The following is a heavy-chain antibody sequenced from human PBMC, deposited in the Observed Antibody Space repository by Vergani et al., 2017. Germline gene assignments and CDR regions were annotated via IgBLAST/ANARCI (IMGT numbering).Heavy chain of an antibody. CDR2: IYAEGSS. J-gene: IGHJ4*02. CDR1: GFTFSSYS. V-gene: IGHV3-66*01. CDR3: ARGTPADGSYXFDD. Sequence: EVQLVESGGGLVKPGGSLRLSCAASGFTFSSYSMNWVRQAPGKGLEWFSVIYAEGSSYHIDCVKGRFTITRDNSKNAVYLQMNSLRVEDTAVYYCARGTPADGSYXFDDWGQGTQVTGSS. D-gene: IGHD6-13*01.